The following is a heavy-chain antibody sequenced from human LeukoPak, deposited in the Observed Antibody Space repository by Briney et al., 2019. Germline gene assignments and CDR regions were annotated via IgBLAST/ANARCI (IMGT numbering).Heavy chain of an antibody. CDR3: ARDSTYYGSGNGMDV. D-gene: IGHD3-10*01. CDR2: IYPSGST. V-gene: IGHV4-38-2*02. CDR1: GYAISSGYY. J-gene: IGHJ6*04. Sequence: SETLSLTCAVSGYAISSGYYWGWVRQPPGKGLEWIGSIYPSGSTYYNPSLKSRVTISIDTSRNQFSLKLSSVTAADTAVYYCARDSTYYGSGNGMDVWGKGTRSPSP.